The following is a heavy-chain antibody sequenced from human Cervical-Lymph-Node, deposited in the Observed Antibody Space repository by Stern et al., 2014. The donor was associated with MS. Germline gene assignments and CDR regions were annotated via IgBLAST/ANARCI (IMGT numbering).Heavy chain of an antibody. J-gene: IGHJ4*02. V-gene: IGHV1-8*01. D-gene: IGHD3-22*01. Sequence: QVQLGQSGAEVKKPGASVKVSCKASGYTFTTYDINWVRQATGQGLEWMGWMNPANGNTAYAQKFQGRVTMTRTTSISTAYMELSSLRSEDTAVYYCARGINYYDSGGYYYFFDSWGQGTLVTVSS. CDR3: ARGINYYDSGGYYYFFDS. CDR2: MNPANGNT. CDR1: GYTFTTYD.